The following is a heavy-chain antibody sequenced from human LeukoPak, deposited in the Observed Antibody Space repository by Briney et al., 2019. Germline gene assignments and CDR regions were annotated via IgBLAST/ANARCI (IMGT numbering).Heavy chain of an antibody. Sequence: ASVMVSCKASGYTFTSFDINWVRQATGQGLEWMGWMNPNSGNTGYVQKFQGRVTMTRNTSISTAYMELSSLRSEDTAVYYCARGGGRGAPPVDYYYFYGMDVWGQGTTVTVSS. CDR1: GYTFTSFD. D-gene: IGHD3-10*01. CDR3: ARGGGRGAPPVDYYYFYGMDV. J-gene: IGHJ6*02. CDR2: MNPNSGNT. V-gene: IGHV1-8*01.